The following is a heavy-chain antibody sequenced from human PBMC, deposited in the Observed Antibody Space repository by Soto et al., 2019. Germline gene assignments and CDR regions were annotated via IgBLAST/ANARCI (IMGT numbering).Heavy chain of an antibody. V-gene: IGHV3-30*18. D-gene: IGHD3-3*01. J-gene: IGHJ6*02. CDR2: ISYDGSNK. Sequence: AGGSLRLSCAASGFTFSSYGMHWVRQAPGKGLEWVAVISYDGSNKYYVDSVKGRFTISRDNSKNTLYLQMNSLRAEDTAVYYCAKELTIFGLGPQGAGMDVWGQGTTVTVSS. CDR1: GFTFSSYG. CDR3: AKELTIFGLGPQGAGMDV.